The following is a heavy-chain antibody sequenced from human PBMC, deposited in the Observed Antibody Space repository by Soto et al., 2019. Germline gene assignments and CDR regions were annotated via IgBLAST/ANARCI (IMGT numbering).Heavy chain of an antibody. J-gene: IGHJ5*02. D-gene: IGHD3-3*01. CDR3: ASTASGSTNWFDP. V-gene: IGHV4-31*03. CDR1: GGSISSGGYY. CDR2: IYYSGST. Sequence: SETLALTCTVSGGSISSGGYYWSWIRQHPGKGLEWIGYIYYSGSTYYNPSLKSRVTISVDTSKNQSSLKLSSVTAADTAVYYCASTASGSTNWFDPWGQGTLVTVSS.